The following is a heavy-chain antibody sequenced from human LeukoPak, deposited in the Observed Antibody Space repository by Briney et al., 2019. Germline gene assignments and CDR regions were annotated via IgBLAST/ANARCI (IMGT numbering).Heavy chain of an antibody. V-gene: IGHV3-53*04. CDR3: ARVDTVMAYYFDL. CDR1: GSTVSTNC. D-gene: IGHD5-18*01. CDR2: IYSGGTT. Sequence: GGSLRLSCAASGSTVSTNCMTWVRQAPGKGLEWVSTIYSGGTTYYADSVMGRFTISRHNSRNTLYLQMNSLRAEDTAVYYCARVDTVMAYYFDLWGQGTLVTVSS. J-gene: IGHJ4*02.